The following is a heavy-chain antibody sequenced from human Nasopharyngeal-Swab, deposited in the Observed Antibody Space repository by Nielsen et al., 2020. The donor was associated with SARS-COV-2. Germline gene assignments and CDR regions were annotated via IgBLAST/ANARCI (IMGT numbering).Heavy chain of an antibody. V-gene: IGHV4-30-4*08. CDR1: GGSISSGDYY. D-gene: IGHD3-22*01. CDR3: ARGPLTNYDSSGYYCDY. Sequence: SETLSLTCTVSGGSISSGDYYWSWIRQPPGKGLEWIGYIYYSGSTYYNPSLKSRVTISVDTSKNQFSLKLSSVTAADTAVYYCARGPLTNYDSSGYYCDYWGQGTLVTVSS. CDR2: IYYSGST. J-gene: IGHJ4*02.